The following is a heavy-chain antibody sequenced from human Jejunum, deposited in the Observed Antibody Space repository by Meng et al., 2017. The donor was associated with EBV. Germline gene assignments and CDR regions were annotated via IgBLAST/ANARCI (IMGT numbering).Heavy chain of an antibody. V-gene: IGHV3-23*04. Sequence: EVQLGGSGGGLFQLGGSLRLSCAASGFTFNSHTMSWVRQAPGKGLEWVSAITDSGGSTYYTDSVKGRFTISRDNSKNTLYLQMNSLRAEDTAVYYSAKLTRAWGQGTLVTVSS. CDR3: AKLTRA. CDR1: GFTFNSHT. CDR2: ITDSGGST. J-gene: IGHJ5*02.